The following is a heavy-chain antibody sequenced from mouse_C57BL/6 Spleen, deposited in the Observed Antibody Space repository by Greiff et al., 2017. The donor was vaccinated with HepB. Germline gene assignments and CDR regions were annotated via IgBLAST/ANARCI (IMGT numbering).Heavy chain of an antibody. CDR3: ARGVYYYGSIYYWFAY. Sequence: EVQLVESGPGLVKPSQSLSLTCSVTGYSITSGYYWNWIRQFPGNKLEWMGYISYDGSNNYNPSLKNRISITRDTSKNQFFLKLNSVTTEDTATYYCARGVYYYGSIYYWFAYWGQGTLVTVSA. CDR2: ISYDGSN. J-gene: IGHJ3*01. V-gene: IGHV3-6*01. CDR1: GYSITSGYY. D-gene: IGHD1-1*01.